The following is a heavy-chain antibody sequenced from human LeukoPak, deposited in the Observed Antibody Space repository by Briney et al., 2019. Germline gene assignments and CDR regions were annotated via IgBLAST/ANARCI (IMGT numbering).Heavy chain of an antibody. D-gene: IGHD1-14*01. CDR3: ARQLTAYDGGY. J-gene: IGHJ4*02. CDR1: RFTFNSYG. CDR2: ISSSSSTI. Sequence: GGSLRLSCAASRFTFNSYGMNWVRQAPGKGLERVSYISSSSSTIYYADSVKGRFTISRDNAKNSLYLQMNSLRADDTAVYYCARQLTAYDGGYWGQGTLVTVSS. V-gene: IGHV3-48*01.